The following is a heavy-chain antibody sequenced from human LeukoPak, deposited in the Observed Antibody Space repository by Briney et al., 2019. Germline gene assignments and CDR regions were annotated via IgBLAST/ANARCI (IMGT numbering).Heavy chain of an antibody. D-gene: IGHD2-2*01. CDR2: INGSASTR. J-gene: IGHJ6*03. CDR3: ARTGGYEYCSSTSCYENYYGSWSYYYYYMDV. V-gene: IGHV3-23*01. CDR1: GFTFSSSD. Sequence: GGTLRLSCAASGFTFSSSDMSWVRQAPGKGLEWVSGINGSASTRKYEDSVQGRVTISRDNSKNTVYLQMNSLRAEDTAVYYCARTGGYEYCSSTSCYENYYGSWSYYYYYMDVWGKGTTVTISS.